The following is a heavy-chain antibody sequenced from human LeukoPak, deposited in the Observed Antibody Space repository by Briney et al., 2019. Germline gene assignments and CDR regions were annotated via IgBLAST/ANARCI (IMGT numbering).Heavy chain of an antibody. V-gene: IGHV4-34*01. CDR2: INHSGST. Sequence: PSETLSLTCAVYGGSFSGYYWSWIRQPPGKGLEWIGEINHSGSTNYNPSLKSRVTISVDTSKNQFSLKLSSVTAADTAVYYCVRGDTAMVYDSSGYYGMDVWGQGTTVTVSS. CDR1: GGSFSGYY. D-gene: IGHD3-22*01. CDR3: VRGDTAMVYDSSGYYGMDV. J-gene: IGHJ6*02.